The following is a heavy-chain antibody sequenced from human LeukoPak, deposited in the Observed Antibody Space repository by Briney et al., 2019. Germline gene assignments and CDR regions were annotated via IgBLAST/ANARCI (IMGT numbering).Heavy chain of an antibody. D-gene: IGHD6-6*01. CDR2: ITSSGGTI. CDR1: GFTFSSYA. CDR3: AKDRHPYSTSSDY. Sequence: PGGSLRLSCAASGFTFSSYALSWVRQVPGKGLEWGASITSSGGTIYYADSVKGRFTFSRDNSKDTLYLQMNSLRAEDTAIYYCAKDRHPYSTSSDYWGQGTLVTVSS. J-gene: IGHJ4*02. V-gene: IGHV3-23*01.